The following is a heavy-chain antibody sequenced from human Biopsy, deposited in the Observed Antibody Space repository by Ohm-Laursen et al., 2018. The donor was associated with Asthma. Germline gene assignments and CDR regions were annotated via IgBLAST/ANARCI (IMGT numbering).Heavy chain of an antibody. CDR2: ISYDGSNK. J-gene: IGHJ4*02. CDR3: ASQSSGPDFWSGYCYFDY. Sequence: SLRLSCTASGFTFSSYGMHWVRQAPGKGLEWVAVISYDGSNKYYADSVKGRFTISRDNSKNTLYLQMNSLGAEDTAVYYCASQSSGPDFWSGYCYFDYWGQGTLVTVSS. V-gene: IGHV3-30*03. D-gene: IGHD3-3*01. CDR1: GFTFSSYG.